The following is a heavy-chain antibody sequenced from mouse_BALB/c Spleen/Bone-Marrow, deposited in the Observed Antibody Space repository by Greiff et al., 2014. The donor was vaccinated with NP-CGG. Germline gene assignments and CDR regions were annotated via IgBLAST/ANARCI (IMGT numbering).Heavy chain of an antibody. Sequence: EVKLVESGGGLVQPGGSRKLSCAASGFTFSDYGMAWVRQAPGKGPEWVAFISNLAYSIYYADTVTGRFTISRENAKNTLYLEMSSLRSEDTAMYYCARDNSYFDYWGQGTTLTVSS. D-gene: IGHD1-3*01. CDR1: GFTFSDYG. CDR2: ISNLAYSI. V-gene: IGHV5-15*02. J-gene: IGHJ2*01. CDR3: ARDNSYFDY.